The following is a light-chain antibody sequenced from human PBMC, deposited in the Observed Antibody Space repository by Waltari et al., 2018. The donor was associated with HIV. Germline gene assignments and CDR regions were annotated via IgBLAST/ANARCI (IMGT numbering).Light chain of an antibody. CDR1: ALPTTY. CDR2: EDT. J-gene: IGLJ2*01. Sequence: SYELTQPPSVSVSPGQTARITCAGDALPTTYALWCQNSAGQAPGLVIYEDTKRPSRNPDGWSGSSSGTMATLTISGAKVEDEADYYCYSTDSSGNPQFGGGTKLTVL. V-gene: IGLV3-10*01. CDR3: YSTDSSGNPQ.